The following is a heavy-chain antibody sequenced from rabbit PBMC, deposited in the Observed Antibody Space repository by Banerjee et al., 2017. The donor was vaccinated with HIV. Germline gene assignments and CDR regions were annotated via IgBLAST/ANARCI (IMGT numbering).Heavy chain of an antibody. J-gene: IGHJ4*01. CDR2: IYAGSSGST. Sequence: QSLEESGGDLVKPGASLTLTCTASGFSFSSNYYMCWVRQAPGKGLEWIACIYAGSSGSTYYASWAKGRFTISKTSSTTVTLQMTSLTAADTATYFCASRHAGGTGGGLYGFNLWGPGTLVTVS. CDR1: GFSFSSNYY. CDR3: ASRHAGGTGGGLYGFNL. V-gene: IGHV1S40*01. D-gene: IGHD7-1*01.